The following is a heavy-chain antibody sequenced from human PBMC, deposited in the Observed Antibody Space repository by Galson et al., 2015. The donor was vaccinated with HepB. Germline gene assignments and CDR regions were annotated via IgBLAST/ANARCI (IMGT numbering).Heavy chain of an antibody. D-gene: IGHD3-3*01. V-gene: IGHV3-30*18. CDR3: AKNGAAFWSGYYMGYYYYYAKDV. Sequence: SLRLSCATSGFTFGSYGMHWVRQAPGMGLEWVAVISYDGSNKESTDSVKGRFTISRDNSKNTLYLEMNSLRVEDTAVYYCAKNGAAFWSGYYMGYYYYYAKDVWGQGTTVTVSS. J-gene: IGHJ6*02. CDR2: ISYDGSNK. CDR1: GFTFGSYG.